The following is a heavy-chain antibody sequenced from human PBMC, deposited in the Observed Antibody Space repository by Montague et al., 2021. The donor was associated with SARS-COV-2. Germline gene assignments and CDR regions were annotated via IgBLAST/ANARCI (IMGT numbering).Heavy chain of an antibody. CDR3: ARAGYSSSWPLRLYWYFDL. Sequence: SLRLSCAASGLTVSSNYMSWVRQATGKGLEWVSAIGTAGDTYYPGSVRGRFTISRENAKNSLYLQMNSLRAGDTAVYYCARAGYSSSWPLRLYWYFDLWGRGTLATVSS. J-gene: IGHJ2*01. D-gene: IGHD6-13*01. V-gene: IGHV3-13*04. CDR2: IGTAGDT. CDR1: GLTVSSNY.